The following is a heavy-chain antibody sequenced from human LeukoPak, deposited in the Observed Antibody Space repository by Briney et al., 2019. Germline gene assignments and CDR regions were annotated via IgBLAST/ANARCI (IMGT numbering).Heavy chain of an antibody. CDR1: GFTFSRNW. CDR2: IKQDGSDK. D-gene: IGHD6-13*01. V-gene: IGHV3-7*05. CDR3: ARDWPSEWQHLPDYDAVDI. Sequence: GGSLRLSCAASGFTFSRNWMSWVRQAPGRGLEWVANIKQDGSDKYYVDSVKGRFTISRDNAKTSLFLQMNSLRAEDTAVYYCARDWPSEWQHLPDYDAVDIWGQGTMVTVSS. J-gene: IGHJ3*02.